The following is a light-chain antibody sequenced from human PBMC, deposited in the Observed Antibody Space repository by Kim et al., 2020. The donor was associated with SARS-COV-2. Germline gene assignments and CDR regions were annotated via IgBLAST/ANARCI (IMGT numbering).Light chain of an antibody. CDR3: SSYASNIAWV. V-gene: IGLV2-8*01. CDR2: EVG. CDR1: SVDVGCYNY. J-gene: IGLJ3*02. Sequence: GNPVTSACPGTSVDVGCYNYGSRYQQHPGKAPKHMIYEVGKRPSGVPDRVSGSKSGNTASLTVSGLQAEDEADYYCSSYASNIAWVFGGGTKLTVL.